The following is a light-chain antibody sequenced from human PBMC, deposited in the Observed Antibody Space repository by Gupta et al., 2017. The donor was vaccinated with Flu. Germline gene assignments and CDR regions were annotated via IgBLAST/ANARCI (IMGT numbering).Light chain of an antibody. CDR3: AAWDDTLSGHWV. CDR1: SSTIGTNY. CDR2: RSN. Sequence: QSVLPQPPSASGTPEPIVTISCSGSSSTIGTNYVYWYQQHPGTAPKLLIYRSNQRPSGVPDRFSGSKSGTSASLAISGLRSEDEADYYCAAWDDTLSGHWVFGGGTKVTVL. V-gene: IGLV1-47*01. J-gene: IGLJ3*02.